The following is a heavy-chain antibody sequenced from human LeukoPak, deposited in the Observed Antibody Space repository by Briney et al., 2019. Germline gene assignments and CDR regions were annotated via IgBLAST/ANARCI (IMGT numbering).Heavy chain of an antibody. CDR3: ANRPDLGSRSFRVGPAFDY. Sequence: GGSLRVSCAASGFTFSSYGMHWVRQAPGKGLEWVAFIRYDGSNKYYADSVKGRFTISRDNSKNTLYLQMNSLRAEDTAVYYCANRPDLGSRSFRVGPAFDYWGQGALVTVSS. CDR2: IRYDGSNK. V-gene: IGHV3-30*02. CDR1: GFTFSSYG. D-gene: IGHD1-26*01. J-gene: IGHJ4*02.